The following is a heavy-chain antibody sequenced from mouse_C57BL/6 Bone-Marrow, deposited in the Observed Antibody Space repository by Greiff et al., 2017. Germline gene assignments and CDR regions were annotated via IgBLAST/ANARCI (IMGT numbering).Heavy chain of an antibody. CDR1: GFTFSDYG. Sequence: EVKVIESGGGLVKPGGSLKLSCAVSGFTFSDYGMHWVSQAPEKGLEWVAYISSGSSTNYYADTVKGRVTISRDNAKNTLFLHMTSLRSEATAFYCGARLVWFAYWGQGTLVTVSA. D-gene: IGHD1-1*02. CDR2: ISSGSSTN. J-gene: IGHJ3*01. CDR3: ARLVWFAY. V-gene: IGHV5-17*01.